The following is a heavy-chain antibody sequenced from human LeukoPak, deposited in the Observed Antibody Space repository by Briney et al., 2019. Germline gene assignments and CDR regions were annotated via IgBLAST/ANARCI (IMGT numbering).Heavy chain of an antibody. V-gene: IGHV4-59*01. J-gene: IGHJ6*03. D-gene: IGHD1-26*01. CDR2: IYYSGST. CDR3: AGERCGSSFDYYYMGG. CDR1: GGSISSYY. Sequence: SETLSLTCTVSGGSISSYYWSWIRQPPGKGLEWIGYIYYSGSTNYNPSLKSRVTISVDTSKNQFSLKLSSVTAADTAVYYCAGERCGSSFDYYYMGGWGKRTTVTVSS.